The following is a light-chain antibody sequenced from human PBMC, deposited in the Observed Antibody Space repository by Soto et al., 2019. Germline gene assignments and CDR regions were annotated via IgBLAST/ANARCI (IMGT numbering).Light chain of an antibody. CDR1: SSDVGGYNS. CDR2: DVT. Sequence: QSVLTQPRSVSGSPGQSVTISCTGTSSDVGGYNSVSWYQQHPGKAPKLMIYDVTKRPSGVPDRFSGSKSGNTASLTISGLQAEDEADYYCCSYAGSFIYVFGTGTKLTVL. CDR3: CSYAGSFIYV. V-gene: IGLV2-11*01. J-gene: IGLJ1*01.